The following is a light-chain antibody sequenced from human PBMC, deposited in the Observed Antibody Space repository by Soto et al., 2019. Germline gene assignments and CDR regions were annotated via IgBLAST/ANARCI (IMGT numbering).Light chain of an antibody. V-gene: IGLV2-14*01. CDR1: SSDVGGYNY. Sequence: QSALTQPASVSGSPGQSITISCTGTSSDVGGYNYVSWYQQHPGKAPKLMIYDVSNRPSGVSNRFSGSKSCNTASLTISGLQAEDEADYYCSSYTSSSTYVVFGGGTQLTVL. J-gene: IGLJ2*01. CDR2: DVS. CDR3: SSYTSSSTYVV.